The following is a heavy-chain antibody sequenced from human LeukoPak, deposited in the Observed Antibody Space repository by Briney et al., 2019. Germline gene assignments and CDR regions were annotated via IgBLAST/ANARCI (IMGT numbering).Heavy chain of an antibody. CDR1: GFTFSSYG. J-gene: IGHJ4*02. Sequence: GGSLRLSCAASGFTFSSYGMNWVRQAPGKGLERVSYISSSSSTIYYADSVEGRFTISRDNAKNSLYLQTNSLRDEDTAVYYCARSFDYSDPFDYWGQGTLVTVSS. CDR3: ARSFDYSDPFDY. CDR2: ISSSSSTI. D-gene: IGHD4-17*01. V-gene: IGHV3-48*02.